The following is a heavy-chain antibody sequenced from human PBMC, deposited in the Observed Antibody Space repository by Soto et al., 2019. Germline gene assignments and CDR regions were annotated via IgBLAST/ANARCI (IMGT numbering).Heavy chain of an antibody. CDR3: ARILTYCSGGSCSYYFDY. CDR2: IDWDDDK. V-gene: IGHV2-70*01. Sequence: SGPTLVNPTQTLTLTCTFSGFSLSTSGMCVSWIRQPPGKALEWLALIDWDDDKYYSTSLKTRLTISKDTSKNQVVLTMTNMDPVDTATYYCARILTYCSGGSCSYYFDYWGQGTLVTVSS. D-gene: IGHD2-15*01. CDR1: GFSLSTSGMC. J-gene: IGHJ4*02.